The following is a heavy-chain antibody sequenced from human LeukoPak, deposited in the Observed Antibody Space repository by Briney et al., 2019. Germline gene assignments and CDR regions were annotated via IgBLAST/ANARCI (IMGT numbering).Heavy chain of an antibody. CDR2: IYYSGST. CDR1: GGSISSYY. Sequence: PSETLFLTCTVSGGSISSYYWSWIRQPPGKGLEWIGYIYYSGSTNYNPSLKSRVTISVDTSKNQFSLKLSSVTAADTAVYYCARDGVTDEYYFDYWGQGTLVTVSS. CDR3: ARDGVTDEYYFDY. V-gene: IGHV4-59*01. J-gene: IGHJ4*02. D-gene: IGHD5-18*01.